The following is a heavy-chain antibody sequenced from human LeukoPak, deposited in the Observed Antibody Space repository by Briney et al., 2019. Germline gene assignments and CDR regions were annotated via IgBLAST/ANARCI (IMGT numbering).Heavy chain of an antibody. CDR1: GFTFSSYA. CDR2: ISGSGGST. Sequence: GGPLRLSCAASGFTFSSYAMSWVRQAPGKGLEWVSAISGSGGSTYYADSVKGRYTISRDNSKNTLYLQMNSLRAEDTAVYYCAKRPHPYSSSSFDYWGQGTLVTVSS. D-gene: IGHD6-13*01. V-gene: IGHV3-23*01. J-gene: IGHJ4*02. CDR3: AKRPHPYSSSSFDY.